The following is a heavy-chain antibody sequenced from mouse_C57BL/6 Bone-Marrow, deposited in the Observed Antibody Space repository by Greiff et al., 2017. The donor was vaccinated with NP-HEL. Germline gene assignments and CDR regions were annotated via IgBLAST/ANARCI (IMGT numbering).Heavy chain of an antibody. Sequence: VKLQESGPGLVAPSQSLSITCTVSGFSLTSYAISWVRQPPGKGLEWLGVIWTGGGTNYNSALKSRLSISKDNSKSQVFLKMNSLQTDDTARYYCARKGGNYRGDYYWYFDVWGTGTTVTVSS. CDR3: ARKGGNYRGDYYWYFDV. V-gene: IGHV2-9-1*01. D-gene: IGHD2-1*01. J-gene: IGHJ1*03. CDR2: IWTGGGT. CDR1: GFSLTSYA.